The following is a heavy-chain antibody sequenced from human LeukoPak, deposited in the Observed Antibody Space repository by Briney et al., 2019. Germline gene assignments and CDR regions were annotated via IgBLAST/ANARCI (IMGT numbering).Heavy chain of an antibody. J-gene: IGHJ6*02. D-gene: IGHD3-22*01. CDR3: AKEIYAPYYYDSSGHQAKYYYYGMDV. CDR1: GFTFSSYG. CDR2: ISYDGSNK. V-gene: IGHV3-30*18. Sequence: GGSLRLSCAASGFTFSSYGMHWVRQAPGKGLEWVAVISYDGSNKYYADSVKGRFTIFRDNSKNTLYLQMNSLRAEDTAVYYCAKEIYAPYYYDSSGHQAKYYYYGMDVWGQGTTVTVS.